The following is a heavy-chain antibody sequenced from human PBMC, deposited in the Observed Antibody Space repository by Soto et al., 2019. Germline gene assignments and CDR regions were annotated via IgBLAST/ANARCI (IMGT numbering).Heavy chain of an antibody. CDR2: IFHDGST. CDR3: ARRERYYNWFEP. D-gene: IGHD1-20*01. V-gene: IGHV4-39*02. J-gene: IGHJ5*02. Sequence: PSETLSLTCTVSGGSIISSGYYWDWTRQPPGKGLEWIASIFHDGSTYYNPSLKSRVTISVDTSKNHLSLKLSSVTAADAALYYCARRERYYNWFEPWGQGTLVTVSS. CDR1: GGSIISSGYY.